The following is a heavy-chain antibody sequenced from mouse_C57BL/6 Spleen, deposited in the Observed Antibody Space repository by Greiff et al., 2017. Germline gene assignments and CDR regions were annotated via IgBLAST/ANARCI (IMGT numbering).Heavy chain of an antibody. CDR3: VGGDY. J-gene: IGHJ2*01. CDR1: GYTFTSYW. CDR2: IDPSDSYT. Sequence: QVQLQQSGAELVKPGASVKLSCKASGYTFTSYWMQWVKQRPGQGLEWIGEIDPSDSYTNYNQKFKGKATLTVDTSSSTAYMQLSSLTSEDSAVYYCVGGDYWGQGTTLTVSS. V-gene: IGHV1-50*01.